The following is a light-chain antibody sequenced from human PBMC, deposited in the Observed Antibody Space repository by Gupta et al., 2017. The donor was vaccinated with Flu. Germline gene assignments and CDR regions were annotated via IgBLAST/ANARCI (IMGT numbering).Light chain of an antibody. J-gene: IGKJ1*01. V-gene: IGKV3-20*01. CDR2: GAS. CDR1: QSVSRSY. Sequence: EIVLTQSPGTLSLSPGERATLSYRASQSVSRSYLAWYQQKPGQAPRLPIYGASSRATGIPDRFSGSGSGTDFTLTISRLEPEDFAVYYWQQYGSSPRTFGQGTKVEIK. CDR3: QQYGSSPRT.